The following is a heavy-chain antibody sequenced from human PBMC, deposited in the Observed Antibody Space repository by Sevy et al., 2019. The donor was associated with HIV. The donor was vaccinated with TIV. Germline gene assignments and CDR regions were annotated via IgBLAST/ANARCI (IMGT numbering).Heavy chain of an antibody. V-gene: IGHV4-31*03. J-gene: IGHJ4*02. CDR1: GASISSGSYY. D-gene: IGHD6-13*01. Sequence: TLSLTCIVSGASISSGSYYWSWIRQHPGKGLEWIGYIFYSGSTYYNPSLKSRVTISIDTSKNQFSLNLTSVTAADTAFYYCARDDSSQGLDYWGQGTLVTVSS. CDR3: ARDDSSQGLDY. CDR2: IFYSGST.